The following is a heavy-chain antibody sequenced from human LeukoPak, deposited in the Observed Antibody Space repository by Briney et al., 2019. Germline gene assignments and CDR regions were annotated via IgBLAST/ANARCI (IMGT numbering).Heavy chain of an antibody. CDR1: GFTFSSYW. D-gene: IGHD1-26*01. CDR3: AKGGKWDVTPFDY. CDR2: ISGGGGST. J-gene: IGHJ4*02. V-gene: IGHV3-23*01. Sequence: GGSLRLSCAASGFTFSSYWMNWVRQAPGKGLEWVSTISGGGGSTYYADSVKGRFTISRDNSKNTLYLQVNSLRAEDTAVYYCAKGGKWDVTPFDYWGQGTLVTVSS.